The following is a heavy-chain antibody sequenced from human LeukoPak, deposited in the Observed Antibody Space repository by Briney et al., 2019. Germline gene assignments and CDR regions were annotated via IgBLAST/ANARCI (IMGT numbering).Heavy chain of an antibody. CDR3: ARDGLISIAARPGYYYYYMDV. Sequence: GGSLRLSCAASGFTFSSYAMHWVRQAPGKGPKWVAVISYDGSNKYYADSVKGRFTISRDNSKNTLYLQMNSLRAEDTAVYYCARDGLISIAARPGYYYYYMDVWGKGTTVTVSS. V-gene: IGHV3-30-3*01. J-gene: IGHJ6*03. CDR1: GFTFSSYA. CDR2: ISYDGSNK. D-gene: IGHD6-6*01.